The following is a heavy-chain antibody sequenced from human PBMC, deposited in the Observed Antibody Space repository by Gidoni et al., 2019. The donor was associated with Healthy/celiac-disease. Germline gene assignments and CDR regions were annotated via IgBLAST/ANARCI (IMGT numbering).Heavy chain of an antibody. J-gene: IGHJ4*02. CDR3: ARGSAMVTYYFDY. CDR2: INSDGSST. D-gene: IGHD5-18*01. V-gene: IGHV3-74*01. Sequence: EVQLVESGGGLVQPGGSLRLSCSASGFPFSSYWMHWVRQAPGKGLVWVSRINSDGSSTSYADSVKGRFTISRDNAKNTLYLQMNSLRAEDTAVYYCARGSAMVTYYFDYWGQGTLVTVSS. CDR1: GFPFSSYW.